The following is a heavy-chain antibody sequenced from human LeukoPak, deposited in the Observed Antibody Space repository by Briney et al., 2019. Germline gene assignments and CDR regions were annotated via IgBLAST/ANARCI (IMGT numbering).Heavy chain of an antibody. D-gene: IGHD1-26*01. CDR3: ARVSSSGSYTRRTYYYYYMDV. Sequence: SVKVSCKASGYTFTSYDINWVRQATGQGLEWMGWMNHNSGNTGYAQKFQGRVTITRNTSISTAYMELSSLRSEDTAVYYCARVSSSGSYTRRTYYYYYMDVWGKGTTVTVSS. V-gene: IGHV1-8*03. CDR2: MNHNSGNT. CDR1: GYTFTSYD. J-gene: IGHJ6*03.